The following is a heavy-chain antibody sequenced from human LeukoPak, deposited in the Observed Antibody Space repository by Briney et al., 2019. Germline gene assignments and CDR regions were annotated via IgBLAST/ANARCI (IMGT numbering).Heavy chain of an antibody. CDR1: GFSYNKEW. J-gene: IGHJ4*02. V-gene: IGHV3-15*01. CDR3: TTDPPGGF. CDR2: NKDKAYGGKM. Sequence: GGSLRLSCAASGFSYNKEWMSWVRQPPGKGREWVGYNKDKAYGGKMDYAAPVKGRFTISRDDSKNKLYLQMNNLDTEDTAVYYCTTDPPGGFWGQGTLVTVSS. D-gene: IGHD6-25*01.